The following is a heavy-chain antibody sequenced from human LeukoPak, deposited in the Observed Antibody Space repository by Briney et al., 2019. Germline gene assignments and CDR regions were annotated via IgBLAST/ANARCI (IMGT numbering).Heavy chain of an antibody. D-gene: IGHD3-22*01. V-gene: IGHV1-46*01. Sequence: ASVKVSCKASGYTFTSYYMHWVRQAPGQGLEWMGIINPSGGSTSYAQKFQGRVTMTRDTSTSTVYMELSSLRSEDTAVYYCARDDGYYDSSGYYPGAFDIWGQGTMVTVSS. CDR1: GYTFTSYY. CDR3: ARDDGYYDSSGYYPGAFDI. J-gene: IGHJ3*02. CDR2: INPSGGST.